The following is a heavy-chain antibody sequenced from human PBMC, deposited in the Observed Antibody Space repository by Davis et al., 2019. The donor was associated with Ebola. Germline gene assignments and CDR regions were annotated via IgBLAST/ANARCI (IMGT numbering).Heavy chain of an antibody. CDR1: GFTFSNYA. Sequence: GESLKISCALSGFTFSNYAMSWARQAPGKGLEWVSAVNSNGGYTYYADSVKGRFTISRDTSTVFLQMNSLRVEDTAVYYCAKIEAYGSGNYFDYWGQGTLVTISS. J-gene: IGHJ4*02. CDR2: VNSNGGYT. D-gene: IGHD3-10*01. CDR3: AKIEAYGSGNYFDY. V-gene: IGHV3-23*01.